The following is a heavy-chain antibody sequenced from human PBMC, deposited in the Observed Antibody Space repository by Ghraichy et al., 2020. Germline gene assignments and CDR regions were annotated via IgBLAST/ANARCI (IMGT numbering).Heavy chain of an antibody. Sequence: SETLSLTCTVSGGSISSSSYYWGWIRQPPGKGLEWIGSIYYSGSTYYNPSLKSRVTISVDTSKNQFSLKLSSVTAADTAVYYCARYIVVVTAIHYYYYGMDVWGQGTTVTGSS. D-gene: IGHD2-21*02. CDR3: ARYIVVVTAIHYYYYGMDV. J-gene: IGHJ6*02. V-gene: IGHV4-39*07. CDR1: GGSISSSSYY. CDR2: IYYSGST.